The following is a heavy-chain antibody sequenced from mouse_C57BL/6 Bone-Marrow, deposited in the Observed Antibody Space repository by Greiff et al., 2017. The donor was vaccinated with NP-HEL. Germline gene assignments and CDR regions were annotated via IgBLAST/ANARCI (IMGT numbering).Heavy chain of an antibody. CDR2: IDPSDSYT. J-gene: IGHJ2*01. D-gene: IGHD1-1*01. V-gene: IGHV1-69*01. CDR3: ARRRGYYGSDY. Sequence: QVQLQQPGAELVMPGASVKLSCKASGYTFTSYWMHWVKQRPGQGLEWIGEIDPSDSYTNYNQKFKGKSTLTVDKSSSTAYMQLSSLTSEDSAVYYCARRRGYYGSDYWGQGTTLTVSS. CDR1: GYTFTSYW.